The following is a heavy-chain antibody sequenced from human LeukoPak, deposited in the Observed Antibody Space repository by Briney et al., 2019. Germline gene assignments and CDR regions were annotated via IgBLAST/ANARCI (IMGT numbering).Heavy chain of an antibody. J-gene: IGHJ4*02. CDR2: IYTSGST. CDR1: GGSISSYY. CDR3: ARATYPEVHFDY. D-gene: IGHD2-2*01. Sequence: PSETLSLTRTVSGGSISSYYWSWIRQPPGKGLEWIGYIYTSGSTNYNPSLKSRVTISVDTSKNQFSLKLSSVTAADTAVYYCARATYPEVHFDYWGQGTLVTVSS. V-gene: IGHV4-4*09.